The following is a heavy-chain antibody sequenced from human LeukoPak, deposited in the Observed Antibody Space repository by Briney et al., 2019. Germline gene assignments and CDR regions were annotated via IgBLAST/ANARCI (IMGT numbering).Heavy chain of an antibody. J-gene: IGHJ4*02. Sequence: SVKVSCKASGGTFSSYAISWVRQAPGQGLEWMGRIIPILGIANYAQEFQGRVTITADKSTSTAYMELSSLRSEDTAVYYCASDSLGATSFDYWGQGTLVTVSS. CDR2: IIPILGIA. CDR3: ASDSLGATSFDY. CDR1: GGTFSSYA. V-gene: IGHV1-69*04. D-gene: IGHD1-26*01.